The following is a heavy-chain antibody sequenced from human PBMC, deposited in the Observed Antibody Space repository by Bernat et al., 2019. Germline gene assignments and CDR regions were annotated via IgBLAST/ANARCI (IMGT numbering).Heavy chain of an antibody. J-gene: IGHJ4*02. Sequence: EVQLVESGGVVVQPGGSLRLSCAASGFTFDDYTMHWVRQGPGRGLEWVSLISRDGGSTHYADSVKGRFSISRDNSKNSLYLQMNRLRTEDTALYYCAKDVMADPDYYFDYWGQGTLVTVSS. CDR1: GFTFDDYT. CDR2: ISRDGGST. CDR3: AKDVMADPDYYFDY. V-gene: IGHV3-43*01. D-gene: IGHD5-24*01.